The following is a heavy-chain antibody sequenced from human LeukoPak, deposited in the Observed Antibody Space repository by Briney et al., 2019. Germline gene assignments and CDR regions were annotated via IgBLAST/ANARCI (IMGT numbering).Heavy chain of an antibody. D-gene: IGHD3-3*01. V-gene: IGHV1-69-2*01. CDR1: GYTFIDYY. Sequence: ASVKVSCKVSGYTFIDYYIHWVRQAPGKGLEWMGLVDPQDDETIFAEKLQGRVTITADTSTDVAYMQLSSLRSEDTAVYYCAKTERGSWSGYRLAHWGQGTLVTVSS. CDR2: VDPQDDET. J-gene: IGHJ4*02. CDR3: AKTERGSWSGYRLAH.